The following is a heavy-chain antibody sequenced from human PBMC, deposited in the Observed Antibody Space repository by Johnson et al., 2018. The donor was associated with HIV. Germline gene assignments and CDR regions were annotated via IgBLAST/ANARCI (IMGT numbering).Heavy chain of an antibody. CDR3: ARDPAYSSTWEGAFDV. V-gene: IGHV3-30*03. CDR1: GLSFSNLG. D-gene: IGHD6-19*01. CDR2: SSYDGTNI. J-gene: IGHJ3*01. Sequence: QVQLVESGGGVVQPGKSLTLSCVSSGLSFSNLGIHWVRQAPGKGLEWVAMSSYDGTNIYYRDSVKGRFTISIDNSKNTLYLQMDSLRPEDTAVYYCARDPAYSSTWEGAFDVWGQGTMVTVSS.